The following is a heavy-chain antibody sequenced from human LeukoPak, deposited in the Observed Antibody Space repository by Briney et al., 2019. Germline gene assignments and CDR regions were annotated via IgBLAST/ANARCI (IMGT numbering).Heavy chain of an antibody. Sequence: ASVKVSCKTSGYTFSNFGINWVRQAPGQGLEWMGWISGNNDNPNYGQKFQGRVTMTRDTSTSTVYMELRCLRSEDTAVYYCARGPGPADDGGGYCFDYWGQGTLVTVSS. V-gene: IGHV1-18*01. CDR3: ARGPGPADDGGGYCFDY. CDR2: ISGNNDNP. D-gene: IGHD3-22*01. CDR1: GYTFSNFG. J-gene: IGHJ4*02.